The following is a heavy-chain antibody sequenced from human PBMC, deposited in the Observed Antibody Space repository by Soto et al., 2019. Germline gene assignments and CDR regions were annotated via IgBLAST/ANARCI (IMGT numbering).Heavy chain of an antibody. CDR1: GFTFSSYW. CDR2: INSDGSST. V-gene: IGHV3-74*01. CDR3: AVAVAGPTAIGY. Sequence: EVQLVESGGGLVQPGGSLRISCAASGFTFSSYWMHWVSQAPGKGLVWVSRINSDGSSTSYADSVKGRFTISRDNAKNTLYLQMNSLRAEDTAVYYCAVAVAGPTAIGYWGLGTLVTVSS. J-gene: IGHJ4*02. D-gene: IGHD6-19*01.